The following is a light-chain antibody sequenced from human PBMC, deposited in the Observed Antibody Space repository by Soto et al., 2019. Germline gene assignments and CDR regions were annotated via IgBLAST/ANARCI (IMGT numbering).Light chain of an antibody. CDR3: GTWDSSLPAAV. J-gene: IGLJ2*01. CDR1: SSNIGSNY. CDR2: DTN. V-gene: IGLV1-51*01. Sequence: QSVLTQPPSVSAAPGQTVTISCSGSSSNIGSNYVSWYQQLPGTAPTLLIYDTNKRPSGIPDRFSGSKSGTSATLGITGLQTGDEADYYCGTWDSSLPAAVFGGGTQLTVL.